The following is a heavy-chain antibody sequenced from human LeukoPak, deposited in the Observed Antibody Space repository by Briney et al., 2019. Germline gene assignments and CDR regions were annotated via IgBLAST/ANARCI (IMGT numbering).Heavy chain of an antibody. CDR2: IYCSGST. J-gene: IGHJ3*02. CDR1: GGSISSHY. V-gene: IGHV4-59*11. Sequence: SETLSLTCTVSGGSISSHYWSWIRQPPGKGLEWIGYIYCSGSTNYNPSLKSRVTISVDTSKNQFSLKLSSVTAADTAVYYCARDYSNADYYDSSGYRTGAFDIWGQGTMVTVSS. CDR3: ARDYSNADYYDSSGYRTGAFDI. D-gene: IGHD3-22*01.